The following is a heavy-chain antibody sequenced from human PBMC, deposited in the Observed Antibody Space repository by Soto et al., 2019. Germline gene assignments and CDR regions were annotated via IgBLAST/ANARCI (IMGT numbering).Heavy chain of an antibody. CDR2: IWYDGSNK. D-gene: IGHD3-22*01. CDR1: GFTFSSYG. V-gene: IGHV3-33*01. CDR3: ARDSSVYYYRVGAFDI. Sequence: QVQLVESGGGVVQPGRSLRLSCAASGFTFSSYGMHWVRQAPGKGLEWVAVIWYDGSNKYYADSVKGRFTISRDNSKKTLYLQMNSLRAEDTAVYYCARDSSVYYYRVGAFDIWGQGTMVTVS. J-gene: IGHJ3*02.